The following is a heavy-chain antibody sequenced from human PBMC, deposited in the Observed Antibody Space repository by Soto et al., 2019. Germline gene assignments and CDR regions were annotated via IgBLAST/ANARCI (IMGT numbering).Heavy chain of an antibody. V-gene: IGHV1-2*04. CDR1: GYTFSDYY. Sequence: ASVKVSCKASGYTFSDYYIHWVRQAPGQGLEWMGWINPNHGGTNYAQRFQGWVTMTRDTSITTAYMELTSLKSDDTAMYYCARELIQMGTTRYQFDYWGQGTMVTVYS. CDR2: INPNHGGT. CDR3: ARELIQMGTTRYQFDY. D-gene: IGHD3-9*01. J-gene: IGHJ4*02.